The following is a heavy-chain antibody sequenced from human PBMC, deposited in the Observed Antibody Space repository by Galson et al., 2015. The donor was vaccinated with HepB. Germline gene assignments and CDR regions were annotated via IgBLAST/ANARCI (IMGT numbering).Heavy chain of an antibody. J-gene: IGHJ5*02. CDR2: ISSSSSYT. D-gene: IGHD4-17*01. Sequence: SLRLSCAASGFTFSDYYMSWIRQAPGKGLEWVSYISSSSSYTNYADSVEGRFTISRDNAKNSLYLQMNSLRAEDTAVYYCARDPNNYGDYLWGQGTLVTVSS. CDR3: ARDPNNYGDYL. V-gene: IGHV3-11*06. CDR1: GFTFSDYY.